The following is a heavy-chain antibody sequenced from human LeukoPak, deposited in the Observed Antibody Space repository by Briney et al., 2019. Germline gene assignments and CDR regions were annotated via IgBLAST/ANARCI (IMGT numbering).Heavy chain of an antibody. V-gene: IGHV4-30-4*01. Sequence: SQTLSLTCTVSGGSISSGDYYWSWIRQPPGKGLEWIGYIYYSRSTYYNPSLTSRVTISVDTSKNQFSLKLSSVTAADTAVYYCARRDTDYSIAFDIWGQGTRVTVSS. CDR3: ARRDTDYSIAFDI. CDR2: IYYSRST. CDR1: GGSISSGDYY. J-gene: IGHJ3*02. D-gene: IGHD4-11*01.